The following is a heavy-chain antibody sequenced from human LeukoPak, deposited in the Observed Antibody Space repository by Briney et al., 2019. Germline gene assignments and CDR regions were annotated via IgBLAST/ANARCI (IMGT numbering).Heavy chain of an antibody. CDR2: TYCRSKWYN. CDR1: GDSISSTSSA. V-gene: IGHV6-1*01. CDR3: ARGPSVPFDI. D-gene: IGHD3-10*02. Sequence: SQTLSLTCAISGDSISSTSSAWNWIRQSPSRGLEWLGRTYCRSKWYNDYAVSVNSRITINPDISKNQFSLQLSSVTPEDTAVYYCARGPSVPFDIWGQGTVVTVSS. J-gene: IGHJ3*02.